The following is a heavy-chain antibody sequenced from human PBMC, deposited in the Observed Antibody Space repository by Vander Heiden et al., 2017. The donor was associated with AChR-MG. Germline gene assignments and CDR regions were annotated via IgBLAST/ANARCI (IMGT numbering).Heavy chain of an antibody. D-gene: IGHD6-13*01. CDR1: GYTLTALS. Sequence: QVQLVQSGAEVKKPGASVKVSCKVSGYTLTALSMHWVRQAPGKGLEWMGGFDPEDGETIYAQKFQGRVTMTEDTSTDTAYMELSSLRSEDTAVYYCATDFPNSSWATYYYYGMDVWGQGTTVTVSS. J-gene: IGHJ6*02. V-gene: IGHV1-24*01. CDR2: FDPEDGET. CDR3: ATDFPNSSWATYYYYGMDV.